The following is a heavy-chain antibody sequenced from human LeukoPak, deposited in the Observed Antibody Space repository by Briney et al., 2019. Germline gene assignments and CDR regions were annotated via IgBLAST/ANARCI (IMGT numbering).Heavy chain of an antibody. J-gene: IGHJ6*03. Sequence: GGSLRLSCAVSGFTFRSYALTWVRQAPGKGLEWVSGINWNGGSTGYADSVKGRFTISRDNAKNSLYLQMNSLRAEDTALYYCARGNWNDESYYYYMDVWGKGTTVTVSS. V-gene: IGHV3-20*04. CDR1: GFTFRSYA. CDR2: INWNGGST. CDR3: ARGNWNDESYYYYMDV. D-gene: IGHD1-1*01.